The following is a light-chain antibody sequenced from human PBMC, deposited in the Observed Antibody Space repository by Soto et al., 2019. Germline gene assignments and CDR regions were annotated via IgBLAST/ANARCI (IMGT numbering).Light chain of an antibody. CDR2: DVS. J-gene: IGLJ1*01. CDR1: SSDVDAYNF. V-gene: IGLV2-14*03. CDR3: TSYTTSSTYV. Sequence: QSALTQPASVSGSPGQSIAISCTGTSSDVDAYNFVSWYQPHTGKAPKLMIFDVSNRPSGVSNLFSGSKSGNTASLTISGLKAEDETEYYCTSYTTSSTYVFGTGTKLTVL.